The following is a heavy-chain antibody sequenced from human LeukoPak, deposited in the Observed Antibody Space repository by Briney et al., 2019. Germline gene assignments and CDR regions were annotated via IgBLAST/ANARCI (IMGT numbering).Heavy chain of an antibody. CDR3: AGQTYYDFWSGYYYYMDV. CDR1: GYSFTSYW. Sequence: GESLKISCKGSGYSFTSYWIGWVRQMSGKGLEWMGIIYPGDSDTRYSPSFQGQVTISADKSISTAYLQWSSLKASDTAMYYCAGQTYYDFWSGYYYYMDVWGKGTTVTVSS. D-gene: IGHD3-3*01. V-gene: IGHV5-51*01. CDR2: IYPGDSDT. J-gene: IGHJ6*03.